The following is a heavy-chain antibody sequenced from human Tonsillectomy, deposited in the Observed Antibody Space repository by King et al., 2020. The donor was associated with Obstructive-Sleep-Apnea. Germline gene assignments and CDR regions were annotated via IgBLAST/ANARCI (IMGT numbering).Heavy chain of an antibody. D-gene: IGHD3-22*01. CDR1: GFTFSSYG. J-gene: IGHJ4*02. CDR3: ARAELHYYDSSGYYTYYFDY. V-gene: IGHV3-33*01. Sequence: VQLVESGGGVVQPGRSLRLSCAASGFTFSSYGMHWVRQAPGKGLEWVAVIWYDGSNKDYADSVKGRFTISRDNSKNTLYLQMNSLRAEDTAVYYCARAELHYYDSSGYYTYYFDYWGQGTLVTVSS. CDR2: IWYDGSNK.